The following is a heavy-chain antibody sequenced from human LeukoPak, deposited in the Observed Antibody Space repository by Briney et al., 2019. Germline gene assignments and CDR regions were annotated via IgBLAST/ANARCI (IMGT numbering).Heavy chain of an antibody. CDR3: GRIRGYDFWSRGAFDI. J-gene: IGHJ3*02. Sequence: GESLKISCKGSGYSFSMYWTGWVRQMPGKGLEWMGIIYPGDSQTAYSPSFQGQVTISADKSISTAYLQWRSLKASDTAMYYCGRIRGYDFWSRGAFDIWGRGTMVTVSS. CDR1: GYSFSMYW. CDR2: IYPGDSQT. V-gene: IGHV5-51*01. D-gene: IGHD3-3*01.